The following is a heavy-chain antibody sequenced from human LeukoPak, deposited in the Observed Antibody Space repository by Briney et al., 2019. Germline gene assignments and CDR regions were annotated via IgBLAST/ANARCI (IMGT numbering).Heavy chain of an antibody. Sequence: GGSLRLSCAASGFTVSSNYMSWVRQAPGKGLEWVSVIYSGGSTYYADSVKGRFTISRDNSKNTLYLQMNSLRAEDTAVYYCARATHGSGSYYFDYWGQGTLVTVSS. CDR2: IYSGGST. J-gene: IGHJ4*02. V-gene: IGHV3-66*01. D-gene: IGHD3-10*01. CDR3: ARATHGSGSYYFDY. CDR1: GFTVSSNY.